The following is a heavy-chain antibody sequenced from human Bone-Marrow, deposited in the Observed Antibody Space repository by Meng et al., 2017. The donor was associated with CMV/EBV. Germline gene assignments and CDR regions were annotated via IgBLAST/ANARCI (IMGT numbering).Heavy chain of an antibody. J-gene: IGHJ4*02. Sequence: SETLSLTCAVYGGSFSGYYWSWIRQPPGKVLEWIGEINHSGSTNYNPSLKSRVTISVDTSKNQFSLKLSSVTAADTAVYYCARGLPSYYYDSSGYSVRRTNYFDYWGQGTLVTVSS. D-gene: IGHD3-22*01. CDR3: ARGLPSYYYDSSGYSVRRTNYFDY. V-gene: IGHV4-34*01. CDR1: GGSFSGYY. CDR2: INHSGST.